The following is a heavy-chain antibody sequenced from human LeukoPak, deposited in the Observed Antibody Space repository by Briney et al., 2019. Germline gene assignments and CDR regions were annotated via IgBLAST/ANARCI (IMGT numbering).Heavy chain of an antibody. CDR2: IYYSGST. J-gene: IGHJ5*02. D-gene: IGHD2-2*01. CDR1: GGPISSYY. V-gene: IGHV4-59*08. Sequence: PSETLSLTCTVSGGPISSYYWSWIRQPPGKGLEWIGYIYYSGSTNYNPSLKSRVTISVNTSKNQFSLKLSSVTAADTAVYYCARHYEPAERGFWFDPWGQGTLVTVSS. CDR3: ARHYEPAERGFWFDP.